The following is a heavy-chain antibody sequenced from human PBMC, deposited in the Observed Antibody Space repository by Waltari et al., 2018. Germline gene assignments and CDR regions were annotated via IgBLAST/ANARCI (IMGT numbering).Heavy chain of an antibody. J-gene: IGHJ5*02. CDR2: SIPSLGTA. D-gene: IGHD3-22*01. CDR1: GGTFSSYA. CDR3: ARGATYYYDSSGYSNWFDP. V-gene: IGHV1-69*08. Sequence: QVQLVQSGAEVKKPGSSVKVSCKASGGTFSSYAISWVRQAPGQGLEWMGRSIPSLGTANYAQRFQGRVTITADKSTSTAYMELSSLRSEDTAVYDCARGATYYYDSSGYSNWFDPWGQGTLVTVSS.